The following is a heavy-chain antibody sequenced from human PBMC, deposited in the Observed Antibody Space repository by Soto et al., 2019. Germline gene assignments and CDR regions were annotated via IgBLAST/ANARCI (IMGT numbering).Heavy chain of an antibody. Sequence: PSETLSLTCSVSGDSVSTDRYFWTWIRQPPWKGLEWIAYISYTGYTNYNPSLKSLVTISIDTSMNQFSLTLTSVTAADTSVYFCARMVGGATVDLWGQGSLVTVSS. D-gene: IGHD3-10*01. CDR1: GDSVSTDRYF. CDR2: ISYTGYT. V-gene: IGHV4-61*01. CDR3: ARMVGGATVDL. J-gene: IGHJ5*02.